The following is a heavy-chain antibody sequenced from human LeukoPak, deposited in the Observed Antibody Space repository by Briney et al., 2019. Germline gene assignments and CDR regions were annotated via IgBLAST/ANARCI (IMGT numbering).Heavy chain of an antibody. CDR3: ARLPYYYDSSGYYFDY. V-gene: IGHV5-51*01. J-gene: IGHJ4*02. Sequence: GESLKISCKGSGYIFTSYWIGWVRQMPGKGLEWMGGIYPGDSDTRYSPSFQGQVTISADKSISTAYLQWSSLKASDTAMCYCARLPYYYDSSGYYFDYWGQGTLVTVSS. CDR1: GYIFTSYW. D-gene: IGHD3-22*01. CDR2: IYPGDSDT.